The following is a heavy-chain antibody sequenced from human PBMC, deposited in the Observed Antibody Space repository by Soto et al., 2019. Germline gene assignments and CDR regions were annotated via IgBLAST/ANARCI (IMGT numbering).Heavy chain of an antibody. Sequence: QVQLQESGPGLVKPSQTLSLTCTVSGGSISSGGYYWSWIRQHPGKGLEWIGYIYYSGSTYYNPSLKGRGTMAVDTAKDQVALEVRSGAGGDTAVYYCARGVIHWGQGTLVTVSS. CDR1: GGSISSGGYY. V-gene: IGHV4-31*03. D-gene: IGHD2-21*01. J-gene: IGHJ4*02. CDR2: IYYSGST. CDR3: ARGVIH.